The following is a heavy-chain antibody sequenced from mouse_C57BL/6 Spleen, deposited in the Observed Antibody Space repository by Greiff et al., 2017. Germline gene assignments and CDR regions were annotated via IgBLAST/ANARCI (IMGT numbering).Heavy chain of an antibody. D-gene: IGHD2-5*01. Sequence: QVQLKQSGPELVKPGASVKISCKASGYAFSSSWMNWVKQRPGKGLEWIGRIYPGDGDTNYNGKFKGKATLTADKSSSTAYMQLSSLTSEDSAVYFCASGYSNYVALDYWGQGTSVTVSS. CDR2: IYPGDGDT. CDR1: GYAFSSSW. CDR3: ASGYSNYVALDY. J-gene: IGHJ4*01. V-gene: IGHV1-82*01.